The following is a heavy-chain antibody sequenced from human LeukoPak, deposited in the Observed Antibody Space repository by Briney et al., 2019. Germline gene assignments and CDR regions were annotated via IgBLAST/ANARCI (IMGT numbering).Heavy chain of an antibody. Sequence: SETLSLTCAVYGGSFSGYYWSWIRQPPGKGLEWIGEINHSGSTNYNPSLKSRVTISVDTSKNQFSLKLSSVTAADAAVYYCASRDYYDSSYTACWGQGTLVTVSS. V-gene: IGHV4-34*01. J-gene: IGHJ4*02. CDR2: INHSGST. CDR3: ASRDYYDSSYTAC. CDR1: GGSFSGYY. D-gene: IGHD3-22*01.